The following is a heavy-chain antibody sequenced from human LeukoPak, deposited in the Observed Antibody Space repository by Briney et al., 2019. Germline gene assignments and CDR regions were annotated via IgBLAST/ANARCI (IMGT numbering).Heavy chain of an antibody. J-gene: IGHJ6*02. D-gene: IGHD5-18*01. CDR1: GFTVSSNY. CDR2: IYSGYST. CDR3: ARETDTAMVRAYYYYYYGMDV. Sequence: GGSLRLSCAASGFTVSSNYMSWVRQAPGKGLGWVSVIYSGYSTYYADPVKGRFTISRDNSKNTIYLQMHSLRAEDTAVYYCARETDTAMVRAYYYYYYGMDVWGQGTTVTVSS. V-gene: IGHV3-53*01.